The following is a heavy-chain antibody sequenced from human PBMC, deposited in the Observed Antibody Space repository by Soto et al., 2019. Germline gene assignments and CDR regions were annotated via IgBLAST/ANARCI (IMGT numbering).Heavy chain of an antibody. V-gene: IGHV3-74*01. CDR3: ACSRRPARVGPKGAIDY. Sequence: EVHLVESGGAVVKPGGSLRLSCATSGFTFSNYWMHWVRQVPGRGLVWVSRIDTDGSTTSYADFAKGRFTISRDNAKSTLSLQMNSLRAEDTAIYYCACSRRPARVGPKGAIDYWGQGTLVSDSS. CDR1: GFTFSNYW. CDR2: IDTDGSTT. D-gene: IGHD2-15*01. J-gene: IGHJ4*02.